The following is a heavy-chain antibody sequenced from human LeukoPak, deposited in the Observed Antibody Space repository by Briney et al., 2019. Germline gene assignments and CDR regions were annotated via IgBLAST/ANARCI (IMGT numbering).Heavy chain of an antibody. CDR3: ARAHPIPGGSGSSDFDY. D-gene: IGHD3-10*01. CDR2: INAYNRNT. Sequence: ASVKLSCTASGYTCTIYGISWVRQAPGQGLERMGWINAYNRNTNYSQKLQSRLTMTKDTSTRTAYMELRSLTSDDTAVYYCARAHPIPGGSGSSDFDYWGQGTLVTVSS. CDR1: GYTCTIYG. V-gene: IGHV1-18*01. J-gene: IGHJ4*02.